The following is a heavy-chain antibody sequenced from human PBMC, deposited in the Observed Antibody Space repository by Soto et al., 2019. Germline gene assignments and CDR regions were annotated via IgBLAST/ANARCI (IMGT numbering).Heavy chain of an antibody. V-gene: IGHV3-30-3*01. CDR1: GFTFSSYA. CDR3: AREAAQGWNWLAT. Sequence: GGSLRLSCAASGFTFSSYAMHWVRQAPGKGLEWVAVISYDGSNKYYADSVKGRFTISRDNSKNTLYLQINSLRAEDTAVYYCAREAAQGWNWLATWGQGTLVTVSS. D-gene: IGHD6-13*01. CDR2: ISYDGSNK. J-gene: IGHJ5*02.